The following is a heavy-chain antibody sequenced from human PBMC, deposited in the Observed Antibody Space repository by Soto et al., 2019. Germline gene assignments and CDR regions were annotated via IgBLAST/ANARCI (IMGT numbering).Heavy chain of an antibody. Sequence: GGSLRLSCAASGFTFSSYSMNWVRQAPGKGLEWVSYISSSSSTIYYADSVKGRFTISRDNAKNSLYLQMNSLRDEDTAVYYCARVGVVTDVLRFLEWFPYYYYGMDVWGQGTTVTVSS. D-gene: IGHD3-3*01. CDR3: ARVGVVTDVLRFLEWFPYYYYGMDV. V-gene: IGHV3-48*02. J-gene: IGHJ6*02. CDR1: GFTFSSYS. CDR2: ISSSSSTI.